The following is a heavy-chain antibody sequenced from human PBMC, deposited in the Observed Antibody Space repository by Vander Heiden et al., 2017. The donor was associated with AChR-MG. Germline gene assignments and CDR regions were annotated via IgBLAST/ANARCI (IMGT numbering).Heavy chain of an antibody. CDR1: GGTFSSYA. V-gene: IGHV1-69*01. CDR2: IIPIFGTA. D-gene: IGHD2-2*01. CDR3: ARRPAIVVVPAAIWFDP. Sequence: QVQLVQSGAEVKKPGSSVKVSCKASGGTFSSYAISWVRQAPGQGLEWMGGIIPIFGTANYAQQFQGRVTITADESTSTAYMELSSLRSEDTAVYYCARRPAIVVVPAAIWFDPWGQGTLVTVSS. J-gene: IGHJ5*02.